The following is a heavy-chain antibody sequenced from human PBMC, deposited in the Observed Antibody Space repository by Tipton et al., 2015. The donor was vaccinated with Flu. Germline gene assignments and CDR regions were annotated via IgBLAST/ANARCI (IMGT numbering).Heavy chain of an antibody. CDR3: AKGGSMLLFAYNWFDP. CDR2: INPSGGST. D-gene: IGHD2-15*01. J-gene: IGHJ5*02. V-gene: IGHV1-46*01. CDR1: GYTFTSYY. Sequence: QLVQSGPEVKKPGASVKVSCKASGYTFTSYYMHWVRQAPGQGLEWMGIINPSGGSTSYAQKFQGRVTMTRDTSTSTVCMELSSLSSEDTAVYYCAKGGSMLLFAYNWFDPWSQGTLVTVSS.